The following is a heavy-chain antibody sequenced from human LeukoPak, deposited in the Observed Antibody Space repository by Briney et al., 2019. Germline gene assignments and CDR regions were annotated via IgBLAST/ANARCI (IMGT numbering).Heavy chain of an antibody. Sequence: GGSLRLSCAASGFTFSGYWMLWVRQAPGKGLVWVSRIYSDGSGTAYADSVKGRFSISRDNAKNTTFLQMNGLRPEDTAVYYCARGDSGGNFFDYWGLGILVSVSS. J-gene: IGHJ4*02. CDR3: ARGDSGGNFFDY. CDR1: GFTFSGYW. V-gene: IGHV3-74*01. CDR2: IYSDGSGT. D-gene: IGHD4-23*01.